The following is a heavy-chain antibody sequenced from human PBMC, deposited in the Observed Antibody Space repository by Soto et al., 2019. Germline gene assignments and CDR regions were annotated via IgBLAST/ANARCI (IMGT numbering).Heavy chain of an antibody. D-gene: IGHD1-7*01. V-gene: IGHV4-61*01. J-gene: IGHJ4*02. CDR2: IYYSGST. CDR1: GGSVNSGHYY. Sequence: NPSETLSLTCTVSGGSVNSGHYYWNWIRQPPGKGLEWIGYIYYSGSTNYNPSLKSRVTISVDTSKNQFSLKLSSVTAADTAVYYCARVGDLGWNYDSYYFDYWGQGTLVTVSS. CDR3: ARVGDLGWNYDSYYFDY.